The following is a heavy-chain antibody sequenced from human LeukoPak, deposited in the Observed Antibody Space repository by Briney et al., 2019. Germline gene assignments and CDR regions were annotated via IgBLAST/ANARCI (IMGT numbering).Heavy chain of an antibody. V-gene: IGHV3-23*01. D-gene: IGHD6-19*01. CDR2: ISGSGGST. CDR3: AKSPYSSGWVPSYFDY. J-gene: IGHJ4*02. CDR1: GFTFSSYA. Sequence: PGGSLRLSCAASGFTFSSYAMSWVRQAPGKGLEWVSAISGSGGSTYYADSVKGRFTISRDNSKNTLYLQMNSLRAEDTAVYYCAKSPYSSGWVPSYFDYWGQGTLVTVSS.